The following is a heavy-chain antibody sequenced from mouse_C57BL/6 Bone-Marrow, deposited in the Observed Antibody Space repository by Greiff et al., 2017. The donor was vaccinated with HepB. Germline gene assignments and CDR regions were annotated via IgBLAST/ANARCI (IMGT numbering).Heavy chain of an antibody. CDR2: IRSKSNNYAT. Sequence: EVQLVESGGGLVQPQGSLKLSCAASGFSFNTYAMNWVRQAPGKGLEWVARIRSKSNNYATYYADSVKDRFTISRDDSESMLYLQMNNLKTEDTAMYYCVRHDYGSIPNAMDYWGQGTSVTVSS. J-gene: IGHJ4*01. CDR3: VRHDYGSIPNAMDY. D-gene: IGHD1-1*01. V-gene: IGHV10-1*01. CDR1: GFSFNTYA.